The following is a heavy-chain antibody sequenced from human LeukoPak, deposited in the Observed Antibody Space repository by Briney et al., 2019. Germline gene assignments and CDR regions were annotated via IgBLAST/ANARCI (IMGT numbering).Heavy chain of an antibody. CDR1: GGSISSGSYY. V-gene: IGHV4-61*02. Sequence: SETLSLTCTVSGGSISSGSYYWSWIRQPAGKGLEWIGRIYTSGSTNYNPSLKSRVTISVDTSKNQFSLKLSSVTAADTAVYYCARAREEDFWSGYKVDAFDIWGQGTMVTVSS. CDR3: ARAREEDFWSGYKVDAFDI. D-gene: IGHD3-3*01. J-gene: IGHJ3*02. CDR2: IYTSGST.